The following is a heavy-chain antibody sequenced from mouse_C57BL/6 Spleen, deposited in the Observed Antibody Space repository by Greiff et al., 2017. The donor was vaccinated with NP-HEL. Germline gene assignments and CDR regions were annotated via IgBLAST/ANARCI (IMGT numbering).Heavy chain of an antibody. Sequence: QVQLKQSGPELVKPGASVKISCKASGYAFSSSWMNWVKQRPGKGLEWIGRIYPGDGDTNYNGKFKGKATLTADKSSSTAYMQLSSLTSEDSAVYFCARETLYYGSTPYAMDYWGQGTSVTVSS. D-gene: IGHD1-1*01. V-gene: IGHV1-82*01. CDR2: IYPGDGDT. CDR1: GYAFSSSW. J-gene: IGHJ4*01. CDR3: ARETLYYGSTPYAMDY.